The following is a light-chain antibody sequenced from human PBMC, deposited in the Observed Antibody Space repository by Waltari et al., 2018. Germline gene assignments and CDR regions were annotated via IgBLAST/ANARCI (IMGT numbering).Light chain of an antibody. CDR1: QGISSW. CDR3: EQYNNWPPWT. J-gene: IGKJ1*01. V-gene: IGKV1D-16*01. Sequence: DIQMTLSPSSLSASVGDRVTITCRASQGISSWLAWYQQKPEKAPKSLIYAASTRATGIPARFSGSGSGTEFTLTISSLQSEDFAVYYCEQYNNWPPWTFGQGTKVEIK. CDR2: AAS.